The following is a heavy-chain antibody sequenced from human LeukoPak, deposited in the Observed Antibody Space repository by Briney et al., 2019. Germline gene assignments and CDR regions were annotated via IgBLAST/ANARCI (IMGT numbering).Heavy chain of an antibody. D-gene: IGHD6-13*01. V-gene: IGHV3-11*01. CDR2: ISYSGDTI. J-gene: IGHJ4*02. CDR1: EFTFSDYY. CDR3: ARLGIITAAGSNDY. Sequence: GSLRLSCAASEFTFSDYYMSWIRQAPGKGLEWVSYISYSGDTIYYADSVKGRFTVSRDNAKNSLYLQMNSLRAEDTAVYYCARLGIITAAGSNDYWGQGTLVTVSS.